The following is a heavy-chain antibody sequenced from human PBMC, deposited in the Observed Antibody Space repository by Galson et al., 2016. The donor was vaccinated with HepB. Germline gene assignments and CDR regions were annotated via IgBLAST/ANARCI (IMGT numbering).Heavy chain of an antibody. J-gene: IGHJ4*02. CDR1: GFTFSNYG. D-gene: IGHD2/OR15-2a*01. V-gene: IGHV3-30*18. CDR2: DPMDGRRK. CDR3: AKRHEYCPAVGCSVDY. Sequence: LRLSCAASGFTFSNYGMHWVRQALGKGLERVAADPMDGRRKFYADSVKGRFTISRDNSNNMLFLQMSSLRTDDTAIYYCAKRHEYCPAVGCSVDYWGQGTLVSVSS.